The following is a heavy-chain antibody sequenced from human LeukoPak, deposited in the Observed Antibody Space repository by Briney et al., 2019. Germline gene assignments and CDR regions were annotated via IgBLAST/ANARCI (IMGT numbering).Heavy chain of an antibody. Sequence: TSVKVSCKASGGTFSSYAISWVRQAPGQGLEWMGGIIPIFGTANYAQKFQGRVTITADESTSTAYMELSRLRSDDTAVYYCARETSLEGFDYWGQGTLVTVSS. CDR3: ARETSLEGFDY. CDR2: IIPIFGTA. V-gene: IGHV1-69*01. J-gene: IGHJ4*02. D-gene: IGHD1-1*01. CDR1: GGTFSSYA.